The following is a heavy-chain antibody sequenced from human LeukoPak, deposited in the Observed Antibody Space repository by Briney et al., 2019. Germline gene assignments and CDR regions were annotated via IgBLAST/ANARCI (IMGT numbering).Heavy chain of an antibody. CDR1: GFTFSSYA. Sequence: GRSLRLSCAASGFTFSSYAMHWVRQAPGKGLEWVAVISYDGSNKHYADSVKGRFTISRDNSKNTLYLQMNSLRAEDTAVYYCAKNTDYGDYELGYWGQGTLVTVSS. CDR2: ISYDGSNK. J-gene: IGHJ4*02. V-gene: IGHV3-30-3*02. CDR3: AKNTDYGDYELGY. D-gene: IGHD4-17*01.